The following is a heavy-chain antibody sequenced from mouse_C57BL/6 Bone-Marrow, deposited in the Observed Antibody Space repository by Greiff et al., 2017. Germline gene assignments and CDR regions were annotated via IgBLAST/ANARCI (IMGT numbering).Heavy chain of an antibody. CDR3: TSAFDGYVFDD. Sequence: VQLQQSGAELVRPGASVTLSCKASGFTFTDYEMHWVKQTPVHGLEWIGAIDPETGGTAYNQKVKGKAILTADKSSSTAYMELRSLTSEDSAVYYCTSAFDGYVFDDWGQGTTLTVSS. D-gene: IGHD2-3*01. CDR2: IDPETGGT. CDR1: GFTFTDYE. V-gene: IGHV1-15*01. J-gene: IGHJ2*01.